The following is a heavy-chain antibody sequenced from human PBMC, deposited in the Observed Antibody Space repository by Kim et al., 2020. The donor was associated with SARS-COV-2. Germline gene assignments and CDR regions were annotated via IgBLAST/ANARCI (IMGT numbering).Heavy chain of an antibody. CDR2: GT. V-gene: IGHV1-2*04. CDR3: ARFGGGYDY. Sequence: GTNYAQKFQGWVTMTRDTSISTAYMELSRLRSDDTAVYYCARFGGGYDYWGQGTLVTVSS. J-gene: IGHJ4*02. D-gene: IGHD3-3*01.